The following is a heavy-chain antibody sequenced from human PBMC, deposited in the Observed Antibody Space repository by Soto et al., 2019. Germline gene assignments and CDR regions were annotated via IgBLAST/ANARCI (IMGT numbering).Heavy chain of an antibody. CDR2: IWYDGSNK. CDR3: ARKAQYSYGPDYYYYYGMDV. J-gene: IGHJ6*02. D-gene: IGHD5-18*01. Sequence: GGSLRLSCAASGFTFSSYGMHWVRQAPGKGLEWVAVIWYDGSNKYYADSVKGRFTISRDNSKNTLYLQMNSLRAEDTAVYYCARKAQYSYGPDYYYYYGMDVWGRGTTVTVSS. CDR1: GFTFSSYG. V-gene: IGHV3-33*01.